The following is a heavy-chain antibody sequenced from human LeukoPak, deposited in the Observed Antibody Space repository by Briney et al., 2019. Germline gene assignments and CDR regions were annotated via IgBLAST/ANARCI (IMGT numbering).Heavy chain of an antibody. CDR2: IYNSGSA. D-gene: IGHD3-10*01. Sequence: SETLSLTCTVSGGSISNNNHYWGWIRQPPEKGLEWIGSIYNSGSAYNNPSLKSRVTISVDTSKNQFSLKLSSVTAADTAVYYCARQGYYYGSGSYYNEAYMDVWGKGTTVTISS. CDR1: GGSISNNNHY. V-gene: IGHV4-39*01. J-gene: IGHJ6*03. CDR3: ARQGYYYGSGSYYNEAYMDV.